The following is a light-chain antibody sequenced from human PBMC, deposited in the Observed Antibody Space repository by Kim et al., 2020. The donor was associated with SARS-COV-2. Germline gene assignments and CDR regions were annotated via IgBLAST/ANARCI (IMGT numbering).Light chain of an antibody. CDR2: GNR. J-gene: IGLJ2*01. V-gene: IGLV1-40*01. Sequence: YDVHWYQQLPGTAPKLLIYGNRNRPSGVPDRFVGSKSGTSASLAITGLQAEDEADYYCQPYDGSLSVVVFGGGTKVTVL. CDR3: QPYDGSLSVVV. CDR1: YD.